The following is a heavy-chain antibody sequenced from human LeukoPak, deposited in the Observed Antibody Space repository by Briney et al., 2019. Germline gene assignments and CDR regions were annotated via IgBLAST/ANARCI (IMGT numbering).Heavy chain of an antibody. D-gene: IGHD3-3*01. CDR3: ARAANARLYSDFWSGHDY. Sequence: GGSLRLSCAASGFTFDDYGMSWVRQAPGKGLEGVSGSNWNGGSTGYADSVKGRFTISRDNAKNSLYLQMNSLRAEDTTLYYCARAANARLYSDFWSGHDYWGQGTLVTVSS. CDR1: GFTFDDYG. V-gene: IGHV3-20*04. J-gene: IGHJ4*02. CDR2: SNWNGGST.